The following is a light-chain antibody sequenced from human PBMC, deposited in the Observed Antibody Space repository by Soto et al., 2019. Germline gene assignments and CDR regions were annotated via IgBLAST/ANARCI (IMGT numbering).Light chain of an antibody. CDR2: QAS. V-gene: IGKV1-5*03. J-gene: IGKJ1*01. CDR1: QNIDIW. Sequence: DIQVTQSPSTLSASVGDRVTITCRASQNIDIWLAWYQMKPGKAPKLLIYQASNLESEVPSRFSGSGSGTDFTLTISSLHPDDFATYYCQQYNGDSETFGQGTKVEFK. CDR3: QQYNGDSET.